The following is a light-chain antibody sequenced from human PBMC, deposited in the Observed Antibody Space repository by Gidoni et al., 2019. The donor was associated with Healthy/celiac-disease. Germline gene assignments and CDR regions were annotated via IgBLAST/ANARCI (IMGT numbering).Light chain of an antibody. CDR1: QSVSSSY. J-gene: IGKJ1*01. CDR3: QQVWT. Sequence: EIALTQSPGTQSLSPGERATLSCRAIQSVSSSYLTWYQQKPGQAHKHLIYGASSRATGIPDRVSGRGSGTDFTLTISRVGPEDFAEYYCQQVWTFGQGTKVEIK. CDR2: GAS. V-gene: IGKV3-20*01.